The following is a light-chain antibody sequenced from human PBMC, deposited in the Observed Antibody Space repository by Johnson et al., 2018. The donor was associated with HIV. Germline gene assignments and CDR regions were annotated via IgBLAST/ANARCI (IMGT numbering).Light chain of an antibody. Sequence: QSVLTQPPSVSAAPGQKVTISCSGSSSNIGNNDVSWYQQLPGTAPKLLIYDNNKRPSGIPDRFSGSRSGTSATLGITGLQTGDEADYYCGAWDSGLTAGVFGTGTKFTVL. V-gene: IGLV1-51*01. CDR3: GAWDSGLTAGV. CDR1: SSNIGNND. CDR2: DNN. J-gene: IGLJ1*01.